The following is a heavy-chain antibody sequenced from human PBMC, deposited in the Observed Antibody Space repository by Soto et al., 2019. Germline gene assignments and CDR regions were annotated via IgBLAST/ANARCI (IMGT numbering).Heavy chain of an antibody. D-gene: IGHD2-2*02. J-gene: IGHJ6*04. CDR2: ISYDSTNK. V-gene: IGHV3-30*18. CDR1: GFTFSDYG. CDR3: AQDHRFDELQLLYYSYYGLDV. Sequence: GGSLRLSCAASGFTFSDYGMHWVRQAPGKGLEWVAVISYDSTNKYYGDSVKGRFTISRDNSKNTLYLQMNSLRAEERAVYYFAQDHRFDELQLLYYSYYGLDVWGKGTKVTVAA.